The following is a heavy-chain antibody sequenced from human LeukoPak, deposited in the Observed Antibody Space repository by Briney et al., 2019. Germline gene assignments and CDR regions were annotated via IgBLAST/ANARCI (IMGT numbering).Heavy chain of an antibody. CDR2: IYSGGST. Sequence: GGSLRLSCAASGFTVSSNYMSWVRQAPGKGLEWVSVIYSGGSTYYADSVKGRFTISRDNSKNTLYLQMNSLRAEDTAVYYCAKDGGYCSSTSCYDSFIYMDVWGKGTTVTISS. V-gene: IGHV3-66*02. CDR3: AKDGGYCSSTSCYDSFIYMDV. J-gene: IGHJ6*03. D-gene: IGHD2-2*01. CDR1: GFTVSSNY.